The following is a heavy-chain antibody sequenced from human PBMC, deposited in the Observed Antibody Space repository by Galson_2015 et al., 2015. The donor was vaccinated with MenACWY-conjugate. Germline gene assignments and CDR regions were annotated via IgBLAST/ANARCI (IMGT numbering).Heavy chain of an antibody. Sequence: SLRLSCAASGITFSHCGMNWVRQAPGKGLEWISYISPGSGIIYYADSAKGRFTISRDDAKNSLFLQISSLRDEDTAVYYCAWGRNPTVNSMYRDYWGQVTLVTVSS. CDR2: ISPGSGII. D-gene: IGHD7-27*01. CDR1: GITFSHCG. V-gene: IGHV3-48*02. CDR3: AWGRNPTVNSMYRDY. J-gene: IGHJ4*02.